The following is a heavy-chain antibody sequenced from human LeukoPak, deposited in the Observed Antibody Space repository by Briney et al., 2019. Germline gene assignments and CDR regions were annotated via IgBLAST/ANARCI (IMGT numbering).Heavy chain of an antibody. CDR1: GFNFNNFA. Sequence: PGGSLRLSCAASGFNFNNFAMSWVRQAPGKGPEWLSAMTGPADTTYYAESVKGRFTISRDYPKSMVYLQMNSLRVEDTAIYYCAKGAEIDHWGQGTLVTVSS. J-gene: IGHJ4*02. CDR2: MTGPADTT. V-gene: IGHV3-23*01. CDR3: AKGAEIDH.